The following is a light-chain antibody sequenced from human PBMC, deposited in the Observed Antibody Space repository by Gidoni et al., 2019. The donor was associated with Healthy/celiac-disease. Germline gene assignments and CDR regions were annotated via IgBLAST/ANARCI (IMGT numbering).Light chain of an antibody. V-gene: IGKV1-39*01. CDR1: QSISSS. Sequence: DIQMTQSPSSLSASVGDRVPITCRASQSISSSLNWYQQKPGKAPKLLIYAASSLQSGVPSRFSGSGSGTDFTLTISSLQPEDFATYYCQQSYSTPFTFGPGTKVDIK. J-gene: IGKJ3*01. CDR2: AAS. CDR3: QQSYSTPFT.